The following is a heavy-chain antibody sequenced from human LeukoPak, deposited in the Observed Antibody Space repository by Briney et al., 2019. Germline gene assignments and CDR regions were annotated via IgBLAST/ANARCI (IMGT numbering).Heavy chain of an antibody. CDR3: ARGESSGSNWFDP. D-gene: IGHD3-22*01. CDR1: GGSISSYY. CDR2: IYYSGSG. V-gene: IGHV4-59*01. Sequence: SETLSLTCTVSGGSISSYYWSWIRQPPGKGLEWIGYIYYSGSGSYNPSLKSRVTISVDTSKNQFSLKLSSVTAADTAVYYCARGESSGSNWFDPWGQGTLVTVSS. J-gene: IGHJ5*02.